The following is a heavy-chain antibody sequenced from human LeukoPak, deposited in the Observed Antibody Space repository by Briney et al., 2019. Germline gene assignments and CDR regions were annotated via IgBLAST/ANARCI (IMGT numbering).Heavy chain of an antibody. CDR2: MNPNSGNT. J-gene: IGHJ6*02. CDR3: ARVSEWGDYGMDV. Sequence: QXTGQXXXXMGWMNPNSGNTGYAQKFQGRVTMTRNTSISTAYMELSSLRSEDTAVYYCARVSEWGDYGMDVWGQGTTVTVSS. D-gene: IGHD1-26*01. V-gene: IGHV1-8*01.